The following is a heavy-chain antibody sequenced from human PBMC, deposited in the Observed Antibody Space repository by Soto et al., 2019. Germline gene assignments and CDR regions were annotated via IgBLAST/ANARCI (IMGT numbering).Heavy chain of an antibody. D-gene: IGHD3-10*01. Sequence: KTSETLSLTCTVSGGSVSSGSYYWSWIRQPPGKGLEWIGYIYYSGSTNYNPSHKSRVTISVDTSKNQFSLKLSSVTAADTAVYYCALMRRDPGSGVYYYYGMDVWRQGTTVTVSS. V-gene: IGHV4-61*01. CDR3: ALMRRDPGSGVYYYYGMDV. CDR2: IYYSGST. J-gene: IGHJ6*02. CDR1: GGSVSSGSYY.